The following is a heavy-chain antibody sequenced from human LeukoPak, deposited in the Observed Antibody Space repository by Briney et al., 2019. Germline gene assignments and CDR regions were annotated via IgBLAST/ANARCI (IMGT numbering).Heavy chain of an antibody. J-gene: IGHJ5*02. CDR1: GYTFINYD. CDR2: MNPNSGST. V-gene: IGHV1-8*01. Sequence: ASVKVSCKASGYTFINYDINWVRQASGQGLEWMGWMNPNSGSTGYSQRFQGRVTMTRDISINTAYMELSSLTSEDTAVYYCAREDYYGAGSFSNWFDPWGQGTLVTVSS. D-gene: IGHD3-10*01. CDR3: AREDYYGAGSFSNWFDP.